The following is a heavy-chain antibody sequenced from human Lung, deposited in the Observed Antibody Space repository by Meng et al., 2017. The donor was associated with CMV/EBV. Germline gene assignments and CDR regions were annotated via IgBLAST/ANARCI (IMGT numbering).Heavy chain of an antibody. Sequence: SVXVSXXASGGASTSYTINWVRQAPGQGFEWMGRIIPILDVTNYAQKFQGRVTITADKSTATAYLELGSLRSDDTAVYYCATDTCFYASCYVGSFHHYFYGRDVWGQVAXVTVSS. V-gene: IGHV1-69*04. CDR2: IIPILDVT. D-gene: IGHD2-2*01. CDR1: GGASTSYT. CDR3: ATDTCFYASCYVGSFHHYFYGRDV. J-gene: IGHJ6*02.